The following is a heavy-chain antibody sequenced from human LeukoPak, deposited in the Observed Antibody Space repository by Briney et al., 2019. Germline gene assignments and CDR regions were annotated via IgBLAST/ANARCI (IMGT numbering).Heavy chain of an antibody. CDR3: ARDWGTAMAPSFDY. D-gene: IGHD5-18*01. J-gene: IGHJ4*02. V-gene: IGHV3-30*03. Sequence: PGGSLRLSCAASGFTFSSYSMNWVRQAPGKGLEWVAVISYDGSNKYYADSVKGRFTISRDNSKNTLYLQMNSLRAEDTAVYYCARDWGTAMAPSFDYWGQGTLVTVSS. CDR2: ISYDGSNK. CDR1: GFTFSSYS.